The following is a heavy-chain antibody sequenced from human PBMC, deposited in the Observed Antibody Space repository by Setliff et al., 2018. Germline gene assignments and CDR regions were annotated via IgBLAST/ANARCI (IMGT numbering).Heavy chain of an antibody. CDR1: GFSFHDYG. Sequence: GESLKISCAVSGFSFHDYGMGWVRQAPGKGLEWVSSINWNGVSIGYADSVKGRFTISRDNAKNSLYLQMNSLRAEDTALYYCARVPRIIIMVGVLSHYYYMDVWGKGTTVTVSS. CDR2: INWNGVSI. D-gene: IGHD3-16*01. J-gene: IGHJ6*03. V-gene: IGHV3-20*04. CDR3: ARVPRIIIMVGVLSHYYYMDV.